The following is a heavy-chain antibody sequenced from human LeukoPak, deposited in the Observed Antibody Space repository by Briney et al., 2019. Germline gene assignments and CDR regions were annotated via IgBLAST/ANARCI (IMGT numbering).Heavy chain of an antibody. V-gene: IGHV1-69*13. CDR2: IIPIFGTA. J-gene: IGHJ4*02. Sequence: GASVKVSCKASGGTFSSYAISWVRQAPGQGLEWMGGIIPIFGTANYAQKFQGRVTTTADESTSTAYMELSSLRSEDTAVYYCATAIKYSSSWYGSDYWGQGTLVTVSS. CDR3: ATAIKYSSSWYGSDY. D-gene: IGHD6-13*01. CDR1: GGTFSSYA.